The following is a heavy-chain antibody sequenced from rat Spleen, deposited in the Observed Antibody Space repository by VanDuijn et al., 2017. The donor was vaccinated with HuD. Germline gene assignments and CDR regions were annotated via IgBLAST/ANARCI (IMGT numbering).Heavy chain of an antibody. V-gene: IGHV5-29*01. J-gene: IGHJ4*01. D-gene: IGHD1-10*01. Sequence: EVQLVESDGGLVQPGRSLKLSCAASGFTFSDYYMAWVRQAPTKGLEWVATISYDGSNTYYRDSVKGRFTISRDNAKSTLYLQMDSLRSEDTATYYCARHNTNYYVMDDWGQGASVTVSS. CDR2: ISYDGSNT. CDR1: GFTFSDYY. CDR3: ARHNTNYYVMDD.